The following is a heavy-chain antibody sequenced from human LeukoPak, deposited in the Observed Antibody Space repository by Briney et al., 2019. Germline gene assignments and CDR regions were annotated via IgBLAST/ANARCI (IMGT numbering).Heavy chain of an antibody. J-gene: IGHJ4*02. CDR1: GFTFSSYG. V-gene: IGHV3-30*02. Sequence: GGSLRLSCAASGFTFSSYGIHWVRQAPGKGLGWVTFIGYEGRNKYYADSVKGRFTISRDNSKNTLYLQMDSLRAEDTAVYYCVKGAWLVDYWGQGTLVTVSS. CDR2: IGYEGRNK. CDR3: VKGAWLVDY. D-gene: IGHD5-12*01.